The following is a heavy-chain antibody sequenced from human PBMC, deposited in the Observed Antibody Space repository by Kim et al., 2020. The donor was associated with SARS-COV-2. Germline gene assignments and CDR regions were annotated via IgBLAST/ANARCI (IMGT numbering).Heavy chain of an antibody. Sequence: GGSLRLSCAASGFTFSSYWMSWVRQAPGKGLEWVANIKQDGSEQYYVDSVKGRFTISRDNAKNSLYLQMNSLRAEDTAVYYCASDVYSSVDGTTLYYDGMDVWGQGTTVTVSS. CDR2: IKQDGSEQ. V-gene: IGHV3-7*03. CDR3: ASDVYSSVDGTTLYYDGMDV. J-gene: IGHJ6*02. CDR1: GFTFSSYW. D-gene: IGHD6-19*01.